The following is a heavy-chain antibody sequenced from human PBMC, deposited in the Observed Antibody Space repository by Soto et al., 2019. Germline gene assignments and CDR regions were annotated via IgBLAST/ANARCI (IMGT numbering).Heavy chain of an antibody. CDR3: ARDREGFFCSGGSCYSGVYGMDV. V-gene: IGHV4-59*01. D-gene: IGHD2-15*01. CDR2: IYYSGST. CDR1: GGSISSYY. J-gene: IGHJ6*02. Sequence: PSETLSLTCTVSGGSISSYYWSWIRRPPGKGLEWIGYIYYSGSTNYNPSLKSRVTISVDTSKNQFSLKLSSVTAADTAVYYCARDREGFFCSGGSCYSGVYGMDVWGQGTTVTVSS.